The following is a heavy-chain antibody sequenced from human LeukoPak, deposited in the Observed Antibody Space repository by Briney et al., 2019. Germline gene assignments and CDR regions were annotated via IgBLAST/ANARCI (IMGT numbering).Heavy chain of an antibody. J-gene: IGHJ6*03. CDR3: ARTQTGTTADYYYMDV. Sequence: PGGSLRLSCAASGFTFSSYGMHWVRQAPGKGLEWVAVISYDGSNKYYADSVKGRFAISRDNSKNTLYLQMNSLRAEDTAVYYCARTQTGTTADYYYMDVRGKGTTVTVSS. V-gene: IGHV3-30*19. CDR1: GFTFSSYG. D-gene: IGHD1-7*01. CDR2: ISYDGSNK.